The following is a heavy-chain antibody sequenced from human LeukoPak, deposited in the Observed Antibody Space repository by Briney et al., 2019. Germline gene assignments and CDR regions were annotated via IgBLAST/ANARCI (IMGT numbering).Heavy chain of an antibody. Sequence: GGSLRLSCAASGFTVSSNYMNWVRQAPGKGLEWVSLIYSGGSTYYADSVKGRFTISRDNSKNTLYLQMNSLRAEDTAVYYCARSRGGDAFDIWGQGTMVTVSS. CDR2: IYSGGST. D-gene: IGHD3-16*01. CDR3: ARSRGGDAFDI. V-gene: IGHV3-53*01. CDR1: GFTVSSNY. J-gene: IGHJ3*02.